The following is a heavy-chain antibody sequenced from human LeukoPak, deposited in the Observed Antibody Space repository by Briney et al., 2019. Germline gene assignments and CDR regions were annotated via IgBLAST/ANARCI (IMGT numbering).Heavy chain of an antibody. Sequence: SVKVSCKASGGTFSRYAISWVREAAGHGLEWMGGVIPIFGTANYEQKLQGRVTITSDKSTSTAYMDLSSLRSEDTAVYYSASGRFYSEEVCSGGTCYSGFDYWGRGTLVTVSS. J-gene: IGHJ4*02. CDR1: GGTFSRYA. CDR3: ASGRFYSEEVCSGGTCYSGFDY. V-gene: IGHV1-69*06. D-gene: IGHD2-15*01. CDR2: VIPIFGTA.